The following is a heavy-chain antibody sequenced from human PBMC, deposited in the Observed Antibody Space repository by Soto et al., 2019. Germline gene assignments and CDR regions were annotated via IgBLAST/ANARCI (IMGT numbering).Heavy chain of an antibody. Sequence: PGGSLRLSCASSGFTFSSYSMNWVRHAPGKGLDLISYISSSGSTIYYADSVKGRFTISRYNAKNSLYLQMNSLRAEDTAVYYCAPLGVAGTIDYWGQGTLVTVSS. J-gene: IGHJ4*02. D-gene: IGHD6-19*01. CDR2: ISSSGSTI. V-gene: IGHV3-48*04. CDR1: GFTFSSYS. CDR3: APLGVAGTIDY.